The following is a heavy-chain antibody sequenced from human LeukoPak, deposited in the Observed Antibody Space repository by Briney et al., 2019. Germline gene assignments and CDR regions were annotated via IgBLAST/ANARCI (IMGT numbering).Heavy chain of an antibody. V-gene: IGHV3-23*01. D-gene: IGHD5-12*01. CDR3: AKCGNSGCHLIDY. J-gene: IGHJ4*02. CDR2: ISGRTGGT. CDR1: GFTFNTNA. Sequence: GRSLRLSCAASGFTFNTNAMSWVRQAPGKGLEWFSAISGRTGGTYYADSVKGRFTISRDNYKSTLYLQMDSLRAEDTAVYYCAKCGNSGCHLIDYWGQGTLVTVSS.